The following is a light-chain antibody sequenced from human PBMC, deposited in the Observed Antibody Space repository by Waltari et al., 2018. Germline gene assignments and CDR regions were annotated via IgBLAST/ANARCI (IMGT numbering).Light chain of an antibody. J-gene: IGLJ2*01. CDR1: SGHSDYA. CDR3: HACRSGILV. CDR2: LNSDGSH. Sequence: QLVLTQSPSASASLGASVKLTCTLSSGHSDYAIAWHQQQPGKGPRYLMKLNSDGSHNKGDGIPDRFSGSSSGAERYLTISSLQSEDEADYYCHACRSGILVFAGGTKLTVL. V-gene: IGLV4-69*01.